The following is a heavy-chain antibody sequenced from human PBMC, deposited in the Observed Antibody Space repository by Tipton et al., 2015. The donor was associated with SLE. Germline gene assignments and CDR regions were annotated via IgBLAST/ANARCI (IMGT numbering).Heavy chain of an antibody. CDR1: GFSFDDHG. J-gene: IGHJ4*02. Sequence: VQLVQSGGGVVRPGGSLRLSCEASGFSFDDHGMTWVRQAPGKGLEWVCGINWNGGTAGYVGSVRGRFTISRDNAKKSVYLQMNSLRAEDTALYYCARGPPYTDTLDSWGQGTLVTVSS. D-gene: IGHD4-11*01. CDR3: ARGPPYTDTLDS. V-gene: IGHV3-20*04. CDR2: INWNGGTA.